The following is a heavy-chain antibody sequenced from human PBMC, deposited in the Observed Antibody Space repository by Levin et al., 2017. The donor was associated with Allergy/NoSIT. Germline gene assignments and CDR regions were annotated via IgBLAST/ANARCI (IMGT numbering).Heavy chain of an antibody. CDR1: GFTVSSDY. D-gene: IGHD3-10*01. CDR2: TYRGGHT. CDR3: ARQRFGEATLDS. V-gene: IGHV3-53*01. J-gene: IGHJ4*02. Sequence: GGSLRLSCAASGFTVSSDYMTWVRQTPGRGLECVSVTYRGGHTYYADSVKGRFTVSRDNSKNTLYLQMDSLRAEDTALYYCARQRFGEATLDSWGQGTLVTVSA.